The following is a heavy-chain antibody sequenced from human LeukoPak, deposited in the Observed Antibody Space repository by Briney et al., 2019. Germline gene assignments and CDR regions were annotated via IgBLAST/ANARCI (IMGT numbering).Heavy chain of an antibody. CDR1: GFNFSSYS. Sequence: GGSLRLSCAASGFNFSSYSLSWVRQAPGKGLEWVSYIRSSSNAVYYADSVKGRFTISRDDVKNSLYLQMNSLRAEDTAVYYCARASRSGSPPQWGQGTLVTVSS. J-gene: IGHJ4*02. D-gene: IGHD2-15*01. V-gene: IGHV3-48*01. CDR3: ARASRSGSPPQ. CDR2: IRSSSNAV.